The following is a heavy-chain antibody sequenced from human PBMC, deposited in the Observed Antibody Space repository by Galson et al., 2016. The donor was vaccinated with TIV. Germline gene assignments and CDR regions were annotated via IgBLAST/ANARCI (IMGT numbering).Heavy chain of an antibody. CDR3: ARDPNGDWIGAFDF. D-gene: IGHD4-17*01. V-gene: IGHV3-23*01. J-gene: IGHJ3*01. CDR2: VHAGGGRA. Sequence: SLRLSCAASGFSLSNSAMIWVRQAPGKGLEWVSAVHAGGGRASYSDSVKVRFTISRDNSRNTLFLQMSSLTVEDTAVYFCARDPNGDWIGAFDFWGRGIMVTVSS. CDR1: GFSLSNSA.